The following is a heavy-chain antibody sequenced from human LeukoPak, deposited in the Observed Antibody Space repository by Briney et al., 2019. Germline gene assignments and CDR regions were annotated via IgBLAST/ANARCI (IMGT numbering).Heavy chain of an antibody. J-gene: IGHJ4*02. CDR3: AREDVAAAGLHIDY. V-gene: IGHV3-7*01. Sequence: PGGSLRLSCAASGFTFSSYWMSWVRQAPGKGLEWVANIKQDGSEKYYVDSVKGRFTISRDNAKNSLYLQMNSLRAEDTAVYYCAREDVAAAGLHIDYWGQGTLVTVSS. CDR1: GFTFSSYW. D-gene: IGHD6-13*01. CDR2: IKQDGSEK.